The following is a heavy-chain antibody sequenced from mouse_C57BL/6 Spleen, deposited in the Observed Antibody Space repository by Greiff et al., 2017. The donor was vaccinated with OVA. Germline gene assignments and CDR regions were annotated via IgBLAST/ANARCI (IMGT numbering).Heavy chain of an antibody. V-gene: IGHV5-17*01. CDR1: GFTFSDYG. CDR3: ARDWYDGYLFDY. J-gene: IGHJ2*01. D-gene: IGHD2-3*01. Sequence: EVQVVESGGGLVKPGGSLKLSCAASGFTFSDYGMHWVRQAPEKGLEWVAYISSGSSTIYYADTVKGRFTISRDNATNTLFLQMTSLRSEDTAMYYCARDWYDGYLFDYWGQGTTLTVSS. CDR2: ISSGSSTI.